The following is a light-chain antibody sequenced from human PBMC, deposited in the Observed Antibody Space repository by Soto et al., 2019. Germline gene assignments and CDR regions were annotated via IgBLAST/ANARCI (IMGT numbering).Light chain of an antibody. V-gene: IGLV2-23*01. J-gene: IGLJ2*01. CDR3: CSYACSSTCV. CDR2: EGS. Sequence: QSVLTQPASVSGSPGQSITISCTGTSNDVGSYNLVSWYQQHPGKAPKLMIYEGSKRPSGVSNRFSGSKSDNTASLTISGLQAEDEADYYCCSYACSSTCVFGGGTKLTVL. CDR1: SNDVGSYNL.